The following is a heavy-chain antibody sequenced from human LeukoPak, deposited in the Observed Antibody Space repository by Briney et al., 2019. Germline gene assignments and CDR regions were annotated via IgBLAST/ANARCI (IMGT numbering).Heavy chain of an antibody. V-gene: IGHV4-39*07. CDR2: VCYSGST. CDR1: GGSISSSSYC. Sequence: SETLSLTCTVSGGSISSSSYCWGWIRQPPGKGLEWIGSVCYSGSTYYNPSLKSRVTISVDTSKNQFSLKLSSVAAADTAVYYCARLIVGTSTRFDYWGQGTLVTVSS. D-gene: IGHD1-26*01. CDR3: ARLIVGTSTRFDY. J-gene: IGHJ4*02.